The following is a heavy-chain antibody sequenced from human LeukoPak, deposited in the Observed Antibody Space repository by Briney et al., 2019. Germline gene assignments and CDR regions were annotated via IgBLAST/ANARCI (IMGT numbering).Heavy chain of an antibody. D-gene: IGHD3-16*02. CDR1: GFTFSDYY. V-gene: IGHV3-11*04. CDR3: ARDGNRDYVWGSYRYTGNFFDY. Sequence: GGSLRLSCAASGFTFSDYYMSWIRQAPGKGLEWVSYISSSGSTIYYADSVKGRFTISRDNAKNSLYLQMNSLRAEDTAVYYCARDGNRDYVWGSYRYTGNFFDYWGQGTLVTVSS. CDR2: ISSSGSTI. J-gene: IGHJ4*02.